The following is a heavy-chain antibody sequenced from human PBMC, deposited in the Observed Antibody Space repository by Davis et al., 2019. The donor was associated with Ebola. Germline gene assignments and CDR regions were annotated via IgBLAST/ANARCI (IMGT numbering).Heavy chain of an antibody. CDR3: AKVLTVTTVLIDY. CDR2: ISYDGSNK. CDR1: GFTFSSYA. Sequence: PGGSLRLSCAASGFTFSSYAMHWVRQAPGKGLEWVAVISYDGSNKYYADSVKGRFTISRDNSKNTLYLQMTSLRAEDTAVYYCAKVLTVTTVLIDYWGQGTLVTVSS. V-gene: IGHV3-30-3*01. D-gene: IGHD4-23*01. J-gene: IGHJ4*02.